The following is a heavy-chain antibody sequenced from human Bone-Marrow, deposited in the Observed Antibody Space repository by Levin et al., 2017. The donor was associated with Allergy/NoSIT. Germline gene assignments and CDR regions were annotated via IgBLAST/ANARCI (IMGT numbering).Heavy chain of an antibody. Sequence: RASETLSLTCAVYGGSFSGYYWSWIRQPPGKGLEWIGEINHSGSTNYNPSLKSRVTISVDTSKNQFSLKLSSVTAADTAVYYCARKAIAAAGTAFYYYYGMDVWGQGTTVTVSS. CDR1: GGSFSGYY. CDR3: ARKAIAAAGTAFYYYYGMDV. J-gene: IGHJ6*02. CDR2: INHSGST. D-gene: IGHD6-13*01. V-gene: IGHV4-34*01.